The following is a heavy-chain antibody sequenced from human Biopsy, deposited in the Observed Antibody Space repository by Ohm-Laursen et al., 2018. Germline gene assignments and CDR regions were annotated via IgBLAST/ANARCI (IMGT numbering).Heavy chain of an antibody. CDR3: ARAYFYGLGTSNYFFDS. D-gene: IGHD3-10*01. CDR1: GGSFSDYY. V-gene: IGHV4-34*01. J-gene: IGHJ4*02. Sequence: GTLSLTCAVYGGSFSDYYWTWIRQPPGKGLEWIGQIYTSGITNYNPSLKSRVTMSVDTSSNQFSLKLKSVTSADTAVYFCARAYFYGLGTSNYFFDSWGQGALVTVSS. CDR2: IYTSGIT.